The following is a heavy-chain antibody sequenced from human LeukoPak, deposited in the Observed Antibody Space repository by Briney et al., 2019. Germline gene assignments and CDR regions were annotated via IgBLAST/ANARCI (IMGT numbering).Heavy chain of an antibody. CDR2: INLNSGGT. CDR3: ARGIAAKMGWFDP. J-gene: IGHJ5*02. CDR1: GYTFTGYY. D-gene: IGHD6-13*01. V-gene: IGHV1-2*02. Sequence: ASVKVSCKASGYTFTGYYMHWVRQAPGKGFEWMGWINLNSGGTNYAQKFQGRVIMTRDTSISTAYMGLSRLRSDDTAVYFCARGIAAKMGWFDPWGQGTLVTVSS.